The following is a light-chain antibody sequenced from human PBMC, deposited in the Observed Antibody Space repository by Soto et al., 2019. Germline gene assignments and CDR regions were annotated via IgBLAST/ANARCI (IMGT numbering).Light chain of an antibody. Sequence: QAVVTQPPSVSGAPGQRVIISCTGSSSNIGAGYDVHWYKQLPGTAPKLLIYGNTDRPSGVPDRFSGSKSGTSASLAITGLQAEDEADYYCQSYDSSLSGSVFGGGTKLTVL. V-gene: IGLV1-40*01. J-gene: IGLJ3*02. CDR2: GNT. CDR3: QSYDSSLSGSV. CDR1: SSNIGAGYD.